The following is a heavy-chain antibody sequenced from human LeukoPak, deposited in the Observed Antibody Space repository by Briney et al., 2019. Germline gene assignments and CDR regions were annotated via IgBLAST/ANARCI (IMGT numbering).Heavy chain of an antibody. CDR1: GFTFSDYA. J-gene: IGHJ4*02. CDR3: GRHDSFIPF. V-gene: IGHV3-23*01. D-gene: IGHD3-16*02. CDR2: ISGTGRRT. Sequence: GGSLRLSCAASGFTFSDYAMTWVRQAAGKGLEWVSSISGTGRRTYYTDSVKGRFTISRDDSKKAVYLEMGTLRVEDTAIYFCGRHDSFIPFWGQGTLVTVSS.